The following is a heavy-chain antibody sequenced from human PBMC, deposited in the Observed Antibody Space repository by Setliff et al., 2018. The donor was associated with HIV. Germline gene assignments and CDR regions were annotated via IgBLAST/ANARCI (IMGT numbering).Heavy chain of an antibody. V-gene: IGHV1-46*01. CDR3: ARGGRVDESRGYYYPLMY. D-gene: IGHD3-22*01. CDR2: SNPGSRTT. CDR1: GYIFTTHY. J-gene: IGHJ4*02. Sequence: ASVKVSCKSSGYIFTTHYIHWVRQAPGQGIEWMGMSNPGSRTTIYAQKFRGRMTLTKDKSTTTVYMELSSLRSDDTAVYYCARGGRVDESRGYYYPLMYWGQGTLVTVSS.